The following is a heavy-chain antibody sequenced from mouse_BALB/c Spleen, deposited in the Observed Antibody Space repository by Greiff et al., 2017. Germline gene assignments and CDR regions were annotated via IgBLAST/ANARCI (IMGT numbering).Heavy chain of an antibody. CDR1: GFTFSSYT. V-gene: IGHV5-6-4*01. D-gene: IGHD2-12*01. CDR2: ISSGGSYT. CDR3: TRDSDDGYYYAMDY. Sequence: EVQRVESGGGLVKPGGSLKLSCAASGFTFSSYTMSWVRQTPEKRLEWVATISSGGSYTYYPDSVKGRFTISRDNAKNTLYLQMSSLKSEDTAMYYCTRDSDDGYYYAMDYWGQGTSVTVSS. J-gene: IGHJ4*01.